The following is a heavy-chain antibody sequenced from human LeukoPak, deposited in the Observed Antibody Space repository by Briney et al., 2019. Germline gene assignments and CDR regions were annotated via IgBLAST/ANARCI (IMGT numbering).Heavy chain of an antibody. J-gene: IGHJ4*02. CDR1: GYTFTGYY. Sequence: ASVKVSCKASGYTFTGYYMHWVRQAPGQGLEWMGWINPNGGGTNYAQKFQGRVTMTRDTSISTAHMELSRLRSDDTAVYYCARAFYDFWSGYYNPHFDYWGQGTLVTVSS. CDR3: ARAFYDFWSGYYNPHFDY. D-gene: IGHD3-3*01. CDR2: INPNGGGT. V-gene: IGHV1-2*02.